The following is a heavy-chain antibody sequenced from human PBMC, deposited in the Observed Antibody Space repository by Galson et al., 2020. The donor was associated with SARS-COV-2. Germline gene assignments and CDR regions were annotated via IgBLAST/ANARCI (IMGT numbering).Heavy chain of an antibody. CDR2: IYYSGST. V-gene: IGHV4-30-4*01. Sequence: ASETLSLTCTVSGGSISSGDYYWSWIRQPPGKGLEWIGYIYYSGSTYYNPSLKSRVTISVDTSKNQFSLKPSSVTAADTAVYYCARERGGGNGEGLFDYWGQGTLVTVSS. CDR1: GGSISSGDYY. J-gene: IGHJ4*02. D-gene: IGHD3-10*01. CDR3: ARERGGGNGEGLFDY.